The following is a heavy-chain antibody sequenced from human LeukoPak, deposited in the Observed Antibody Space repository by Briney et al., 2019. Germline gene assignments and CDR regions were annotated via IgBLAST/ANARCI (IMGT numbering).Heavy chain of an antibody. V-gene: IGHV1-8*01. CDR3: ARGPPNWGYDY. J-gene: IGHJ4*02. CDR1: GYTFTSYD. Sequence: ASVKVSCKASGYTFTSYDFNWVRQATGQRPEWMGWMSPNSGDTGYAQKFQDRVTMTRNTSISTAYVELSSLRSDDTAVYYCARGPPNWGYDYWGPGTLVTVPS. D-gene: IGHD7-27*01. CDR2: MSPNSGDT.